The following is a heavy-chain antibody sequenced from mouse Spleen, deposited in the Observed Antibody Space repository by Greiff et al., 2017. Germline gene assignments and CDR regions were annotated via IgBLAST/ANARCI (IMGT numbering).Heavy chain of an antibody. J-gene: IGHJ4*01. CDR2: ISSGGSYT. CDR1: GFTFSSYA. Sequence: EVKLVESGGGLVKPGGSLKLSCAASGFTFSSYAMSWVRQSPEKRLEWVAEISSGGSYTYYPDTVTGRFTISRDNAKNTLYLEMSSLRSEDTAMYYCARVYYYGKDWAMDYWGQGTSVTVSS. D-gene: IGHD1-1*01. CDR3: ARVYYYGKDWAMDY. V-gene: IGHV5-9-4*01.